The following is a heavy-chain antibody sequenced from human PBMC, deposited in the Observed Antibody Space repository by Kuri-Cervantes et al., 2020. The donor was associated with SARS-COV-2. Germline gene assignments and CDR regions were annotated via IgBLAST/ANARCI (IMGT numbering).Heavy chain of an antibody. Sequence: GESLKISCAASGFTFSSYAMSWVRQGPGKGLEWVSAISGSGGSTYYADSVKGRFTISRDNAKNSLYLQMNSLRAEDTAVYYCAREDGKALQDPRLWDYWGKGTLVTVSS. CDR2: ISGSGGST. V-gene: IGHV3-23*01. J-gene: IGHJ4*02. CDR3: AREDGKALQDPRLWDY. CDR1: GFTFSSYA. D-gene: IGHD4-11*01.